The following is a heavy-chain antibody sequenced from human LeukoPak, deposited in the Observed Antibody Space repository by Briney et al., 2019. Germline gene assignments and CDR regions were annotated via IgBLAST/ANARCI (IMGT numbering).Heavy chain of an antibody. CDR3: ARDREAARGYSYGSGNGDYFDY. V-gene: IGHV3-48*03. D-gene: IGHD5-18*01. J-gene: IGHJ4*02. CDR2: ISSSGSII. CDR1: GFIFNSYE. Sequence: GGSLRLSCAASGFIFNSYEMNWVRQAPGKGLEWVSYISSSGSIINYADSVKGRFTISRDNAKNSLYLQMNSLRAEDTAVYYCARDREAARGYSYGSGNGDYFDYWGQGTLVTVSS.